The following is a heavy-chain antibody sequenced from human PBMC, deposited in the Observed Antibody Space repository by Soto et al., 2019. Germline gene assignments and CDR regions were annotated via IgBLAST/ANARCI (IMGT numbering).Heavy chain of an antibody. CDR1: GFTFSSYE. J-gene: IGHJ6*02. CDR2: ISSSGSTI. CDR3: ARDLTRTTLYYYGMDV. Sequence: PGGSLRLSCSASGFTFSSYEMNWVRQAPGKGLEWVSYISSSGSTIYYADSVKGRFTISRDNAKNSLYLQMNSLRAEDTAVYYCARDLTRTTLYYYGMDVWGQGTTVTVSS. V-gene: IGHV3-48*03.